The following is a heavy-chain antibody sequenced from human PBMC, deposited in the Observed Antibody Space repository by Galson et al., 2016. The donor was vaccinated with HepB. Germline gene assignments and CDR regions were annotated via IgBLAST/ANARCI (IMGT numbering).Heavy chain of an antibody. J-gene: IGHJ4*02. CDR1: GFTFSNYA. Sequence: SLRLSCAASGFTFSNYAFHWVRQAPGKGLEWVAVISHDENHKYYGDSVRGRFTISRDNSRNTVYLEMNSLRADDTAVYYCARQSKGLYHDFWSGPFFYWGQGIPVTVSS. D-gene: IGHD3-3*01. CDR3: ARQSKGLYHDFWSGPFFY. CDR2: ISHDENHK. V-gene: IGHV3-30*04.